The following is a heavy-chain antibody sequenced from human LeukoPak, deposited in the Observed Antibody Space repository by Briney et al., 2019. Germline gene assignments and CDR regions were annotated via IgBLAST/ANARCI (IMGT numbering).Heavy chain of an antibody. D-gene: IGHD2-8*01. CDR3: ARVLKNYYYGMDV. CDR2: IYYSGST. V-gene: IGHV4-39*01. CDR1: GGSISSSSYY. Sequence: SETLSLTCTVSGGSISSSSYYWGWIRQPPGKGLEWIGSIYYSGSTYYNPSLKSRVTISVDTSKNQFSLKLSSVTAADTAVYYCARVLKNYYYGMDVWGQGTTVTVSS. J-gene: IGHJ6*02.